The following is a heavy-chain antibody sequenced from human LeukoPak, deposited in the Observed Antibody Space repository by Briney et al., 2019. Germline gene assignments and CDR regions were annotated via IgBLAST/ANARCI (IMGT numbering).Heavy chain of an antibody. Sequence: GGSLRLSCAASGFSFDDYAMHWVRQAPGKGLEWVSLISGDGDSTYYADSVKGRFTISRDNSKDSLYLQMNSLRTEDTALYYCAKDTGITPSGISGFFDLWGEGTVVTVSS. CDR1: GFSFDDYA. J-gene: IGHJ4*02. CDR3: AKDTGITPSGISGFFDL. V-gene: IGHV3-43*02. CDR2: ISGDGDST. D-gene: IGHD6-13*01.